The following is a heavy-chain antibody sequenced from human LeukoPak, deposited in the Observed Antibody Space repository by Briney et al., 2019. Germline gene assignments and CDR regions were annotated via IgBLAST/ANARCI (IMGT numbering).Heavy chain of an antibody. D-gene: IGHD6-13*01. J-gene: IGHJ4*02. CDR3: ARGGYSSSWYSV. V-gene: IGHV1-69*05. Sequence: SVKVSCKASGGTFSSYAISWVRQAPGQGLEWMGGIIPIFGTANYAQKFQGRVTITTDESTSTAYMELSSLRSEETAVYYCARGGYSSSWYSVWGQGTLVTVSS. CDR2: IIPIFGTA. CDR1: GGTFSSYA.